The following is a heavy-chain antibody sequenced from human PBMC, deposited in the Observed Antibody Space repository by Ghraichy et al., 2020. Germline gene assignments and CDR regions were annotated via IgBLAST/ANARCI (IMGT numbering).Heavy chain of an antibody. CDR3: ARDLYYDISGYYCRGAFDS. Sequence: GGSLRLSCAASGFTFSSYTMNWVRQAPGKGLEWVSYISSSSSTIYYADSVKGRFTISRDNAKNSLYLQMNSLRDEDTAVYYCARDLYYDISGYYCRGAFDSWVQGTMVTLPS. D-gene: IGHD3-22*01. V-gene: IGHV3-48*02. CDR1: GFTFSSYT. J-gene: IGHJ3*02. CDR2: ISSSSSTI.